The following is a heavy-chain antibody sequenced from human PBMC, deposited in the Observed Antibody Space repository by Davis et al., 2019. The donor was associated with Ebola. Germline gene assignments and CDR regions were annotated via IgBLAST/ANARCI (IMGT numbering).Heavy chain of an antibody. D-gene: IGHD3-16*01. Sequence: GESLKISCAASGFTFSYYSMNWVRQAPGKGLEWVSFISSSSGIIYYADSAKGRFTISRDNAKNSVYLQMNSLRVEDTAVYYCARDWAGLDVWGRGTTVTVSS. CDR1: GFTFSYYS. CDR2: ISSSSGII. CDR3: ARDWAGLDV. J-gene: IGHJ6*04. V-gene: IGHV3-21*01.